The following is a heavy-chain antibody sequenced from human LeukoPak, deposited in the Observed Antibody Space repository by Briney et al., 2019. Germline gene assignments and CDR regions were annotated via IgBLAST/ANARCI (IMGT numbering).Heavy chain of an antibody. J-gene: IGHJ4*02. D-gene: IGHD6-6*01. CDR3: AREYSSSSSIDY. Sequence: SETLSLTCTVSGGSVSSGSYYWSWIRQPPGKGLEWIGYIYYSGSTNYNPSLKSRVTISVDTSKNQFSLKLSSVTAADTAVYYCAREYSSSSSIDYWGQGTLVTVSS. CDR1: GGSVSSGSYY. CDR2: IYYSGST. V-gene: IGHV4-61*01.